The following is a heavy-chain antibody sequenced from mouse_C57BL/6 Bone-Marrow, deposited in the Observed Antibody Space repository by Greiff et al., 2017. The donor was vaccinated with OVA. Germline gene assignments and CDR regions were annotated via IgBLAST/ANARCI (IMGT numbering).Heavy chain of an antibody. V-gene: IGHV14-4*01. Sequence: EVQLKESGAELVRPGASVKLSCTASGFNIKDDYMHWVKQRPEQGLEWIGWIDPANGDTEYASKFQGKATITADTSSNTAYLQLSSLTSEDTAVYYCTTELPFAYWGQGTLVTVSA. D-gene: IGHD1-1*01. CDR3: TTELPFAY. CDR1: GFNIKDDY. J-gene: IGHJ3*01. CDR2: IDPANGDT.